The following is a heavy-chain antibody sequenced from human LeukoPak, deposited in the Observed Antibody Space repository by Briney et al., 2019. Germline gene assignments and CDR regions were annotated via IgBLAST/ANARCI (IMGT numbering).Heavy chain of an antibody. CDR3: VRDLREADH. CDR1: GFTSSAYS. V-gene: IGHV3-74*01. Sequence: GGSLRPSCVASGFTSSAYSMHWVRQGAEKGLEWVSRICPDGSVVNHADSVKGRFTTSRDNAKNTVFLQMNSLRVDDTAVYYCVRDLREADHWGLGTLVTVSS. J-gene: IGHJ4*02. CDR2: ICPDGSVV. D-gene: IGHD3-10*01.